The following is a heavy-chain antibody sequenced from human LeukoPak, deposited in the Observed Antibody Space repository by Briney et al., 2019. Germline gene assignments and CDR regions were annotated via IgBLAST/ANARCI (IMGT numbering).Heavy chain of an antibody. CDR2: IRCGGSYG. V-gene: IGHV3-23*01. CDR3: GRDPNGDYVGAFEF. D-gene: IGHD4-17*01. Sequence: GRSLRISCLRSGFTFASYAMTWVRLAPGNGLGWVASIRCGGSYGNYADSVSGGFTISTDNSRHKLYLQMDSLRADDTAVYYCGRDPNGDYVGAFEFWGQGTLVSVSS. CDR1: GFTFASYA. J-gene: IGHJ3*01.